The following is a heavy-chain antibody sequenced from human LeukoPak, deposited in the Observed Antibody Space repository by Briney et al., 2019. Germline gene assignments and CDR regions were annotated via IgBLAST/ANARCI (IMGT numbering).Heavy chain of an antibody. V-gene: IGHV3-74*03. CDR1: GFTLGNYR. D-gene: IGHD4-17*01. CDR3: AYSDHFDT. Sequence: GGSLRLSCAASGFTLGNYRMYWVRQAPGKGLVWVSRGDGDGSHSTYADSVKGRFTISRDNAKNTLYLQMNRLTGEDTAVYYCAYSDHFDTWGQGTLVTVSS. J-gene: IGHJ4*02. CDR2: GDGDGSHS.